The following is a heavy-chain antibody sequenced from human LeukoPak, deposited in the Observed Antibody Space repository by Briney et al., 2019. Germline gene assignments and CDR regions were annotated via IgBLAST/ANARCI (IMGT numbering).Heavy chain of an antibody. CDR3: ARGVDDGYNKENYFDY. Sequence: SETLSLTCAVSGGSISSGGYSWSWIRQPPGKGLEWIGYIYHSGSTYYNPSLKSRVTISVDRSKNQFSLKLSSVTAADTAVYYCARGVDDGYNKENYFDYWGQGTLVTVSS. J-gene: IGHJ4*02. CDR1: GGSISSGGYS. D-gene: IGHD5-24*01. V-gene: IGHV4-30-2*01. CDR2: IYHSGST.